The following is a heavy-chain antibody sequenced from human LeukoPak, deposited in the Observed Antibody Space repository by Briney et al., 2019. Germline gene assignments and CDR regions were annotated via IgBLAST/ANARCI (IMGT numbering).Heavy chain of an antibody. CDR1: GFTLSTYW. D-gene: IGHD6-19*01. CDR2: INQDGSEK. J-gene: IGHJ4*02. Sequence: GGALRLSCAASGFTLSTYWMSWVRPAPGEGLEWVANINQDGSEKYYVDSVKGRFTISRDNAKNSLYLQMNSLRAEDTAVYYCATRTGGWFPYWGQGTLVTVSS. V-gene: IGHV3-7*01. CDR3: ATRTGGWFPY.